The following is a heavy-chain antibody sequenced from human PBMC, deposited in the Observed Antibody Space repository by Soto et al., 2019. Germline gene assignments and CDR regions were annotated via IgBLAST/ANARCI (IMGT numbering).Heavy chain of an antibody. Sequence: PRPSLKISCKGSGYSLTSYWIGWVRQMPGKGLDWMGVIYPGDSDTRYSPSFHGQVTHSADKSISTAYLQWSSLKASDTAMYFCARLPGVRGVFDGFNVWGQGTMDTVSS. CDR2: IYPGDSDT. J-gene: IGHJ3*01. D-gene: IGHD3-10*02. V-gene: IGHV5-51*01. CDR1: GYSLTSYW. CDR3: ARLPGVRGVFDGFNV.